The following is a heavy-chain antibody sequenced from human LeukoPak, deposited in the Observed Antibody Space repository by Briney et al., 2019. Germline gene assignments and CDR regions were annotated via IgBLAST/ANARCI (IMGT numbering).Heavy chain of an antibody. J-gene: IGHJ4*02. CDR3: ATSRTFDY. CDR2: IKQDGSEK. D-gene: IGHD2-2*01. V-gene: IGHV3-7*01. Sequence: GGSLRLSCTASGFTLSSYWMNWVRQAPGKGLEWVANIKQDGSEKYYVDSVKGRFTISRDNTKNSLYLQMNNLRTDDTAVYYCATSRTFDYWGQGTLVTVSS. CDR1: GFTLSSYW.